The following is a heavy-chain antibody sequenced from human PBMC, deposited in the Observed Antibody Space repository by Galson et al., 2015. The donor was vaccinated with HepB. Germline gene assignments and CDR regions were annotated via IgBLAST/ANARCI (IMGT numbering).Heavy chain of an antibody. Sequence: SLRLSCAASGFTFSSYSMNWVRQAPGKGLEWVSFINSSSTNIYYADSVKGRFTISRDDAKNSLYLQMNSLRAEDTAVYYCARDLTGYSSTWRRYWFFDLWGRGTPVTVSS. CDR3: ARDLTGYSSTWRRYWFFDL. D-gene: IGHD6-13*01. V-gene: IGHV3-48*04. CDR1: GFTFSSYS. CDR2: INSSSTNI. J-gene: IGHJ2*01.